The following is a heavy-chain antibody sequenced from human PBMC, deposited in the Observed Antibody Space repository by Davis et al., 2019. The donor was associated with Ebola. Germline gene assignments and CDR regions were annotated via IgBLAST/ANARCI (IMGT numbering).Heavy chain of an antibody. CDR2: INSDGSST. V-gene: IGHV3-74*01. J-gene: IGHJ4*02. Sequence: GESLKISCAASGFTFSSYWMYWVRQAPGKGLAWVSRINSDGSSTSYADSVKGRFTISRDNAKNTLYLQMNSLRAEDTAVYYCAKSDYWGQGTLVTVSS. CDR1: GFTFSSYW. CDR3: AKSDY.